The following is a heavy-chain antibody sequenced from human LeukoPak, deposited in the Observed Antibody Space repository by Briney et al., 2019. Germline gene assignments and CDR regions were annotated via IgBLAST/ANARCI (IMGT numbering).Heavy chain of an antibody. Sequence: SETLSLTCAVYGGSFSGYYWSWIRQPPGKGLEWIGEIDHSGSTNYNPSLKSRVTISVDTPKNQFSLKLSSVTAADTAVYYCARLYSNGWYRIDYWGQGTLVTVSS. V-gene: IGHV4-34*01. D-gene: IGHD6-19*01. CDR1: GGSFSGYY. J-gene: IGHJ4*02. CDR2: IDHSGST. CDR3: ARLYSNGWYRIDY.